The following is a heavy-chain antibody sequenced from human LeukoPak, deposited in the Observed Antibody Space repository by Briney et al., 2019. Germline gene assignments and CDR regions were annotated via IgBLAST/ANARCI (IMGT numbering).Heavy chain of an antibody. CDR3: ARGASIGFCSSTSCYKAYDY. D-gene: IGHD2-2*02. V-gene: IGHV1-2*02. CDR2: INPNSGGT. J-gene: IGHJ4*02. Sequence: ASVKVSCKASGYTFTGYYMHWVRQAPGQGLEWMGWINPNSGGTNYAQKFQGRVAMTRDTSISTAYMELSRLRSDDTAVYYCARGASIGFCSSTSCYKAYDYWGQGTLVTVSS. CDR1: GYTFTGYY.